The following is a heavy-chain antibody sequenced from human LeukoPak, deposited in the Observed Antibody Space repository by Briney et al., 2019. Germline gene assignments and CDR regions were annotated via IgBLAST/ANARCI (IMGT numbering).Heavy chain of an antibody. D-gene: IGHD2-21*01. Sequence: GGSLRLSCTASGYTFSDYSMSWVRQAPGKGLELVSAISDSGNTYHADSVKGRFTISRCSSKNTLFLQMNRLTPEDAAVYYCAKAPVTTCSGAYCYPFDYWGQGTLVTVSS. CDR2: ISDSGNT. V-gene: IGHV3-23*01. CDR3: AKAPVTTCSGAYCYPFDY. CDR1: GYTFSDYS. J-gene: IGHJ4*02.